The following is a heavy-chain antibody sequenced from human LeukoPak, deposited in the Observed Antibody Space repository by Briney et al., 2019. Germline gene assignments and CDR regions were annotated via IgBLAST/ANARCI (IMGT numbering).Heavy chain of an antibody. J-gene: IGHJ4*02. CDR2: INPNSGGT. V-gene: IGHV1-2*02. CDR3: ATLRFGEDLVDDY. D-gene: IGHD3-16*01. CDR1: GYTFTGYY. Sequence: GASVKVSCKASGYTFTGYYMHWVRQAPGQGLEWMGWINPNSGGTNYAQKFQGRVTMTRDTSISTAYMELSRLRSDDTAVYYCATLRFGEDLVDDYWGQGTLVTVSS.